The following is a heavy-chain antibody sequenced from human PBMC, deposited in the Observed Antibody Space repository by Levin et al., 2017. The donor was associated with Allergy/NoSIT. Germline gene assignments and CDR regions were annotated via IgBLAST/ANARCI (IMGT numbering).Heavy chain of an antibody. V-gene: IGHV1-2*02. CDR3: ARAAGYYGGGSCYSWWLDP. CDR1: GYTFTAYY. CDR2: INLNSGGT. J-gene: IGHJ5*02. Sequence: ASVKVSCKASGYTFTAYYIHWVRQAPGQGPEWMGWINLNSGGTRYAQKFQGRVTMTRETSISTAYMELSSLTSDDTAVYYCARAAGYYGGGSCYSWWLDPWGQGTLVTVSS. D-gene: IGHD2-15*01.